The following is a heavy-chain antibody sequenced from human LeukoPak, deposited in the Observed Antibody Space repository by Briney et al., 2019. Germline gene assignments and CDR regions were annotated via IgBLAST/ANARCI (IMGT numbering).Heavy chain of an antibody. V-gene: IGHV3-30*18. Sequence: PGRSLRLSCAASGFTFSSYGMHWVRQAPGKGPEWVAVISYDGSNKYYADSVKGRFTISRDNSKNTLYLQMNSLRAEDTAVYYCAKGFRGAVAGTAYFDYWGQGTLVTVSS. D-gene: IGHD6-19*01. CDR1: GFTFSSYG. CDR2: ISYDGSNK. CDR3: AKGFRGAVAGTAYFDY. J-gene: IGHJ4*02.